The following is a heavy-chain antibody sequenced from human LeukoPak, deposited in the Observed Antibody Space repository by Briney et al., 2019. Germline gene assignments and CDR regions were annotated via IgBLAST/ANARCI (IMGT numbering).Heavy chain of an antibody. Sequence: GGSLRLSCAASGFTFSSYSMNWVRQAPGKGLEWVSSISSSSSYIYYADSVKGRFTISRDNAKNSLYLQMNSLRAEDTAVYYCAREVAVGDTPYYFDYWGQGTLVTVSS. CDR3: AREVAVGDTPYYFDY. V-gene: IGHV3-21*01. D-gene: IGHD1-26*01. CDR2: ISSSSSYI. J-gene: IGHJ4*02. CDR1: GFTFSSYS.